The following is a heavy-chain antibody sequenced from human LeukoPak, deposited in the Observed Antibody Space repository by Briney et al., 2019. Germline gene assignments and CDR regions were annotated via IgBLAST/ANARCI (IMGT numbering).Heavy chain of an antibody. V-gene: IGHV4-34*01. CDR3: ARGRTLGYCSSTSCQRLANYFDY. Sequence: TSETLSLTCAVYGGSFSGYYWSWIRQPPGKGLEWIGEISHSGGTNYNPSLKSRVTISVDTSKNQFSLKLSSVTAADTAVYYCARGRTLGYCSSTSCQRLANYFDYWGQGTLVTVSS. CDR1: GGSFSGYY. J-gene: IGHJ4*02. CDR2: ISHSGGT. D-gene: IGHD2-2*03.